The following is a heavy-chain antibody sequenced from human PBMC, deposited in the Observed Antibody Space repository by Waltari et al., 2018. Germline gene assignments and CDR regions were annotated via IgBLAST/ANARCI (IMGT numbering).Heavy chain of an antibody. CDR2: IYYRGRA. Sequence: QLQLQESGPGLVKPSGTLSLTCTVSGGSISSSSDYWGWVRQPPGKGREWLGSIYYRGRAYHNPSLKSRVTISVDTAKNQLSLWLSSVTAADTAVYYCARESRYDFWSGPQWGWFDPWGQGTLITVSS. CDR3: ARESRYDFWSGPQWGWFDP. D-gene: IGHD3-3*01. J-gene: IGHJ5*02. CDR1: GGSISSSSDY. V-gene: IGHV4-39*07.